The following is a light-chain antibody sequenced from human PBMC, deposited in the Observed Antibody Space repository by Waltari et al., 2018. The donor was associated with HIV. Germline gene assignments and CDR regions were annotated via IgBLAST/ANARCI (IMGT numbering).Light chain of an antibody. CDR3: HQFGSSTSYT. CDR1: QPVSNNY. Sequence: DIVLTQSPATLSLSPGDRATRACAASQPVSNNYVAWDQQKPGLAPRLLIYDASSRAAGVPDRCSGSGSGTNFTLTISRLEPEDFAVYYCHQFGSSTSYTFGQGTKVEIK. J-gene: IGKJ2*01. V-gene: IGKV3D-20*01. CDR2: DAS.